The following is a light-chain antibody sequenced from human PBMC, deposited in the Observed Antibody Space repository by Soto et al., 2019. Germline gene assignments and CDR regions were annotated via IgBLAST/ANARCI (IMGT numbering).Light chain of an antibody. CDR3: QQRSEGPRT. V-gene: IGKV3-11*01. CDR1: QSISSS. CDR2: DAS. J-gene: IGKJ1*01. Sequence: EIVLTQSPATLSLSPGERATLSCRASQSISSSLAWYQQKPGQAPRLLIYDASTRATGFPARFSGSGSGTDFTLTIGRLEPEDFAVYYCQQRSEGPRTFGQGTKVEIK.